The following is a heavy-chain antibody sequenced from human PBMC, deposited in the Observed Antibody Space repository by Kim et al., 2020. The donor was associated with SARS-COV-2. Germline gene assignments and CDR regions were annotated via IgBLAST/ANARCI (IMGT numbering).Heavy chain of an antibody. CDR3: AKSPNWWVYFDY. Sequence: GGSLRLSCAASGFTFDDYTMHWVRQAPGKGLEWVSLISWDGGSTYYADSVKGRFTISRDNSKNSLYLQMNSLRTEDTALYYCAKSPNWWVYFDYWGQGTLVTVSS. J-gene: IGHJ4*02. D-gene: IGHD2-8*02. CDR2: ISWDGGST. V-gene: IGHV3-43*01. CDR1: GFTFDDYT.